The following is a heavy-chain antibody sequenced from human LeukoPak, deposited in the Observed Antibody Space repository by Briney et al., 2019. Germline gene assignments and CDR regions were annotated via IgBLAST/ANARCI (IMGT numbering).Heavy chain of an antibody. Sequence: SGPTPLHPTRTLTLTCTFSGFALGSSGGGVGWIRQPSVKGLEWLTLIDWNDDERFSPSLKSRLTITKDTSKNQVVLTMTNMDPVDTATYYCAHTASDYDILTGYYPYYFDYWGQGTLVTVSS. CDR1: GFALGSSGGG. CDR2: IDWNDDE. CDR3: AHTASDYDILTGYYPYYFDY. V-gene: IGHV2-5*01. J-gene: IGHJ4*02. D-gene: IGHD3-9*01.